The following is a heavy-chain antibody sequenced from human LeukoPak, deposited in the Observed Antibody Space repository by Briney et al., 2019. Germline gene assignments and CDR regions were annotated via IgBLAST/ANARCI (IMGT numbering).Heavy chain of an antibody. J-gene: IGHJ6*03. CDR1: GYSISSGYY. V-gene: IGHV4-38-2*01. D-gene: IGHD3-16*01. CDR3: ARHYDYYYYMDV. Sequence: PSETLSLTCAVSGYSISSGYYWGWIRQPPGKGLEWIGSIYHSGSTYYNPSLNSRVTISVDTSKNQFSLKLSSVTAADTAVYYCARHYDYYYYMDVWGKGTTVTVSS. CDR2: IYHSGST.